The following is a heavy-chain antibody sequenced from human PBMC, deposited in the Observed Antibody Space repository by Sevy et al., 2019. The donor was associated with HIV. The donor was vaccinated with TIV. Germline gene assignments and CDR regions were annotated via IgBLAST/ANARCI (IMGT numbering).Heavy chain of an antibody. D-gene: IGHD2-8*01. J-gene: IGHJ4*02. Sequence: GGSLRLSCAASGFTFNTYAMTWVRQAPGKGLEWVSSISPSTTNTFYSDSLKGRFTISRDNSKKTLYLQMNSLRAEDSAVYYCAKDTSSSYLYAKDYWGQGSLVTVSS. V-gene: IGHV3-23*01. CDR2: ISPSTTNT. CDR1: GFTFNTYA. CDR3: AKDTSSSYLYAKDY.